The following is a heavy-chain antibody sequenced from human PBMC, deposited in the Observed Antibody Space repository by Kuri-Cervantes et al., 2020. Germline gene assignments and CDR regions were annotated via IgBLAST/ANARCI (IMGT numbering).Heavy chain of an antibody. CDR3: ARDSSGWYPRYYFDY. CDR2: ISAYNGNT. D-gene: IGHD6-19*01. J-gene: IGHJ4*02. Sequence: ASVKVSCKASGYSFTNYALNWVRQAPGQGLEWMGWISAYNGNTNYAQKLQGRVTMTTDTSTSTAYMELRSLRSDDTAVYYCARDSSGWYPRYYFDYWGQGTLVTVSS. CDR1: GYSFTNYA. V-gene: IGHV1-18*04.